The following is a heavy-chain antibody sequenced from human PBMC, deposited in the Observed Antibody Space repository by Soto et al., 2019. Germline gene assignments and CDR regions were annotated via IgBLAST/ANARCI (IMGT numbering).Heavy chain of an antibody. J-gene: IGHJ5*02. CDR1: GHTFISYA. D-gene: IGHD5-12*01. V-gene: IGHV1-69*11. CDR3: ARDLVASKGCNCFDA. CDR2: IIANIGTA. Sequence: SVKVTCKASGHTFISYAIIWLRQAPGQGIERMGRIIANIGTANYAQKFQGRDTITADESTSTAYWELSSLRSEDTAVYYCARDLVASKGCNCFDAWGQGPLVTVS.